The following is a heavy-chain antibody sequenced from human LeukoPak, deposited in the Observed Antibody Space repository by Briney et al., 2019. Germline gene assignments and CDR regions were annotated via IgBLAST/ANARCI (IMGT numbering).Heavy chain of an antibody. CDR3: ARVRRGYNGYDAFDY. CDR1: GFTFSNYE. CDR2: ISSSGITV. J-gene: IGHJ4*02. Sequence: GGSLRLSCEASGFTFSNYEMNWVRQAPGQGLEWVSYISSSGITVYSADSVQGRFTISRDNAKNSLYLQMSSLRAEDTAIYYCARVRRGYNGYDAFDYWGQGTLVTVSS. D-gene: IGHD5-12*01. V-gene: IGHV3-48*03.